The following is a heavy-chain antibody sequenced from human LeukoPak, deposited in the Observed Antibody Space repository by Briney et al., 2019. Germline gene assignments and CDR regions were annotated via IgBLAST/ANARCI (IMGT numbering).Heavy chain of an antibody. D-gene: IGHD6-19*01. Sequence: GGSLRLSCAASGFTFSDYYMSWIRQAPGKGLEWVSYISSDSSYTSYADSVKGRFTISRDNAKNSLYLQMNSLRAEDTAVYYCARDPIPYLVVAGKSDDYWGQGTLVTVSS. V-gene: IGHV3-11*06. CDR3: ARDPIPYLVVAGKSDDY. CDR2: ISSDSSYT. J-gene: IGHJ4*02. CDR1: GFTFSDYY.